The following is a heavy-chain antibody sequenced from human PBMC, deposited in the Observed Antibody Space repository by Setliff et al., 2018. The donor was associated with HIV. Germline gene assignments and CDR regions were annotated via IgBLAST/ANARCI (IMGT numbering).Heavy chain of an antibody. CDR2: IKQDGSEK. D-gene: IGHD1-26*01. Sequence: GGSLRLSCAASGFTFGSYWMSWVRRAPGKGLEWVANIKQDGSEKYYVDSVKGRFTISRDNAKNSLYLQMNSLRAEDTAVYYCARGESRIVGASGPGYWGQGTLVTVSS. J-gene: IGHJ4*02. CDR3: ARGESRIVGASGPGY. CDR1: GFTFGSYW. V-gene: IGHV3-7*01.